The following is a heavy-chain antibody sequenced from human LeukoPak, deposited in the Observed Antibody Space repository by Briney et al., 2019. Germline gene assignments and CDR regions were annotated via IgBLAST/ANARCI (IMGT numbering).Heavy chain of an antibody. D-gene: IGHD6-6*01. V-gene: IGHV4-59*01. CDR2: IYYSGST. CDR3: ARGVYWYSSSSPFDY. J-gene: IGHJ4*02. Sequence: SSETLSLTCTVSGGSISSYYWNWIRQPPGKGLEWIGYIYYSGSTNYNPSLKSRVTISVDTSKNQFSLKLSSVTAADTAVYYCARGVYWYSSSSPFDYWGQGTLVTVSS. CDR1: GGSISSYY.